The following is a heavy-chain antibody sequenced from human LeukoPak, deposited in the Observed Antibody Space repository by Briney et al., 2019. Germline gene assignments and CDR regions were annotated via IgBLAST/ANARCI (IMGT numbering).Heavy chain of an antibody. CDR2: IKSKSSGGTT. CDR3: ATSRGIRGEY. Sequence: KPGESLRLSCAASGFTFTDAWMTRVRQGPGGGLEWVGRIKSKSSGGTTDYTAPVKGRFSISRDDSKNTVFLQMNSLKNEDTAVYYCATSRGIRGEYWGQGTLVIVSS. J-gene: IGHJ4*02. V-gene: IGHV3-15*01. D-gene: IGHD3-16*01. CDR1: GFTFTDAW.